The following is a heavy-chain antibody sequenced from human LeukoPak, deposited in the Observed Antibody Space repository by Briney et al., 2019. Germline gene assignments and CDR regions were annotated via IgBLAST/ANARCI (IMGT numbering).Heavy chain of an antibody. CDR3: ARDDYSSGWYFGY. CDR2: IYYSGST. CDR1: GGSISSYY. V-gene: IGHV4-59*01. J-gene: IGHJ4*02. D-gene: IGHD6-19*01. Sequence: SETLSLTCTVSGGSISSYYWSCIRQPPGKGVEWIGYIYYSGSTNYNPSLKSRVTISVDTSKNQFSLKLSSVTAADTAVYYCARDDYSSGWYFGYWGQGTLVTVSS.